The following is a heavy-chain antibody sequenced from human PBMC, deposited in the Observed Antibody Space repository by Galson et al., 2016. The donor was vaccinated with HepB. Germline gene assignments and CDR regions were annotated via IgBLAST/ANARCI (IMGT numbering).Heavy chain of an antibody. Sequence: SETLSLTCVVSGGSIISTTKWWSWVRQPPGKGLEWIGEINQSGGTNSNPSLKGRVTMSVDTSNNQVSLKLSSVTAADTAVYYCARGPRRSYGVATISPYYYFYMDVWGKGTTVTVSS. CDR2: INQSGGT. D-gene: IGHD5-12*01. V-gene: IGHV4-4*02. J-gene: IGHJ6*03. CDR3: ARGPRRSYGVATISPYYYFYMDV. CDR1: GGSIISTTKW.